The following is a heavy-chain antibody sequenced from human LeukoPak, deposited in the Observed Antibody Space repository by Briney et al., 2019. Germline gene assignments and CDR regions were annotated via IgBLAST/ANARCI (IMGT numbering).Heavy chain of an antibody. CDR3: AKDGSAWYFDY. D-gene: IGHD6-19*01. J-gene: IGHJ4*02. V-gene: IGHV3-30*18. CDR2: IAYDGSYK. Sequence: PGGSLRLSCAASGFTFSNSGMQSVSHAPGEGLGWVAFIAYDGSYKYYADSVKGRFTISRDNSKNTLELQMNSLRAEDAVVYYCAKDGSAWYFDYWGQGTLVTVSS. CDR1: GFTFSNSG.